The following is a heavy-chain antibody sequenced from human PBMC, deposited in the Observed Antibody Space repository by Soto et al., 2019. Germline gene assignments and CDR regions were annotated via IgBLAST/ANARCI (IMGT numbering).Heavy chain of an antibody. CDR2: IFYSGST. D-gene: IGHD3-22*01. Sequence: SETLSLTCTVSGGSISSGGHYWSWVRQHPGKGLEWIGCIFYSGSTYYNPSLKSRVTISVDTSKNQFSLKLTSVTAADTAVYFCARDKYGSSGYYYGAFHIWGQGTMVTV. CDR3: ARDKYGSSGYYYGAFHI. J-gene: IGHJ3*02. CDR1: GGSISSGGHY. V-gene: IGHV4-31*03.